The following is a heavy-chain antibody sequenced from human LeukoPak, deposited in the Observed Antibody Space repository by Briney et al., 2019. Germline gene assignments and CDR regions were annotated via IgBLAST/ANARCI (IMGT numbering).Heavy chain of an antibody. V-gene: IGHV4-61*01. D-gene: IGHD1-14*01. CDR2: IHYSGST. CDR3: VVGPNHYHFDY. CDR1: GVSVSSGSYY. J-gene: IGHJ4*02. Sequence: PSETLSLTCSVSGVSVSSGSYYWALIRQPPGKGLEWIGDIHYSGSTTYNPSLKSRVTMSVDTSKNQFSLKLTSVTSADTAVYYCVVGPNHYHFDYWGQGTLVTVSS.